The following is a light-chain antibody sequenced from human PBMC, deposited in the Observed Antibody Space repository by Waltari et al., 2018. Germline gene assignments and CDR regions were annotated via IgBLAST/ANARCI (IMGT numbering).Light chain of an antibody. J-gene: IGLJ1*01. CDR3: SSYRTSSTFV. CDR2: DVT. CDR1: SSDVGCSKH. V-gene: IGLV2-14*01. Sequence: QSALTQPASVSGSPGQPTTISCTGTSSDVGCSKHVPWYQQTPGKAPKLLIYDVTKRPLGVSNRYSGSKSGNTASLTISGLQAEDEAVYYCSSYRTSSTFVFGPGTKVTVL.